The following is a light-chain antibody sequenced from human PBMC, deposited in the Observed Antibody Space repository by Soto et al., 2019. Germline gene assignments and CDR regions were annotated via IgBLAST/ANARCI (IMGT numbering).Light chain of an antibody. V-gene: IGKV3-20*01. CDR1: QSVSSNH. CDR3: QQYGASPAT. CDR2: DAS. Sequence: EIVLAQSPVTLSFSPGERATLSCRASQSVSSNHLAWYQQKPGLAPRLLIYDASSTATGVPDRFSGGGSGTDFTLTISRMEPEDFAVYYCQQYGASPATFGQGTKVDIK. J-gene: IGKJ1*01.